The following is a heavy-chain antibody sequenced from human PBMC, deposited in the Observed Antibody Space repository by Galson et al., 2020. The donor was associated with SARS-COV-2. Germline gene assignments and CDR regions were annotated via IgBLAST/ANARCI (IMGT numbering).Heavy chain of an antibody. D-gene: IGHD3-16*01. CDR3: VRGEEQTLDY. Sequence: SVKVSCKASGGIFSNSDVNWVRQAPGQGLEWLGGFIHIFHTAKYSQKFQGRVTITADEPPTTVYMELTSLRSDDTAVYFCVRGEEQTLDYWGQGTLVTVSS. J-gene: IGHJ4*02. CDR1: GGIFSNSD. CDR2: FIHIFHTA. V-gene: IGHV1-69*13.